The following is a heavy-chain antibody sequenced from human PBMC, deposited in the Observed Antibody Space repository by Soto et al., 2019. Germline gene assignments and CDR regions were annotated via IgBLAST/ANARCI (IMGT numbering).Heavy chain of an antibody. CDR3: ARGXGXXVXDAFDI. J-gene: IGHJ3*02. CDR1: GYTFTSYD. V-gene: IGHV1-8*01. Sequence: QVQLVQSGAEVKKPGASVKVSCKASGYTFTSYDINWVRQATGQGLEWMGWMNPNSGNTGYAQKFQGRVTMTRNTSIGTAYMELSSLRSQDTAVYYCARGXGXXVXDAFDIWGQGTMVTVSS. CDR2: MNPNSGNT.